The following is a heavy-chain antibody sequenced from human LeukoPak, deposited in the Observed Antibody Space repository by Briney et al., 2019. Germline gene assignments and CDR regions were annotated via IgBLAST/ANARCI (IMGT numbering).Heavy chain of an antibody. V-gene: IGHV1-46*01. CDR2: INPSGGST. CDR3: ARDSGERGSGSYLIAY. CDR1: GYTFTSYY. D-gene: IGHD3-10*01. Sequence: ASVKVSCKASGYTFTSYYMHWVRQAPGQGLEWMGIINPSGGSTSYAQKFQGRVTMTRDMSTSTVYMELSSLRSEDTAVYYCARDSGERGSGSYLIAYWGQGTLVTVSS. J-gene: IGHJ4*02.